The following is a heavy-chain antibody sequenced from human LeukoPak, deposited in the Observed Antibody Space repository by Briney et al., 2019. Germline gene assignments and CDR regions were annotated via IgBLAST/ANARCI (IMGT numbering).Heavy chain of an antibody. Sequence: GGSLRLSCAASGFTFSSYSMNWVRQAPGKGLEWVSSISSSSYIYYADSVKGRFTISRDNAKNSLYLQMNSLRAEDTAVYYCARAPSQGVFDYWGQGTLVTVSS. CDR1: GFTFSSYS. J-gene: IGHJ4*02. CDR2: ISSSSYI. D-gene: IGHD3-10*01. V-gene: IGHV3-21*01. CDR3: ARAPSQGVFDY.